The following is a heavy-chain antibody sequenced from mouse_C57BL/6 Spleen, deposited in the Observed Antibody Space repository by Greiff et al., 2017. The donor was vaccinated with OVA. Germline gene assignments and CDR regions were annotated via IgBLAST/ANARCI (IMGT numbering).Heavy chain of an antibody. CDR1: GFTFSNYW. D-gene: IGHD2-2*01. CDR3: QGVTTWENWYFDV. CDR2: IRLKSDNYAT. J-gene: IGHJ1*03. V-gene: IGHV6-3*01. Sequence: DVMLVESGGGLVQPGGSMKLSCVASGFTFSNYWMNWVRQSPEKGLEWVAQIRLKSDNYATHYAVSVKGRFTISRDDSKSSVYLQMNNLRAEDTGIYYCQGVTTWENWYFDVWGTGTTVTVSS.